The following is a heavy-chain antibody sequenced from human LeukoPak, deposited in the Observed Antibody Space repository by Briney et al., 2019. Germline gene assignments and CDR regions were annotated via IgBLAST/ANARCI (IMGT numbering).Heavy chain of an antibody. D-gene: IGHD3-9*01. V-gene: IGHV4-61*02. J-gene: IGHJ6*03. Sequence: SETLSLTCTVSGGSISSGSYYWSWIRQPAGKGLEWIGRIYTSGSTNYNPSLKSRVTISVDTSKNQFSLKLSSVTAADTAVYYCARGVYYDVLTGYSYYYYMDVWGKGTTVTISS. CDR3: ARGVYYDVLTGYSYYYYMDV. CDR1: GGSISSGSYY. CDR2: IYTSGST.